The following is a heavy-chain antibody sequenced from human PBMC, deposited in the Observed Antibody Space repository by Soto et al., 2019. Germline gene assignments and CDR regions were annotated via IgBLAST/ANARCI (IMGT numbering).Heavy chain of an antibody. Sequence: SETLSLTCTVSGGPISSSSYYWGWIRQPPGKGLEWIGSIYYSGSTYYNPSLKSRVTISVDTSKNQFSLKLSSVTAEDTAVYYCARESEDLTSNFDYWGQGTLVTVSS. J-gene: IGHJ4*02. CDR2: IYYSGST. CDR3: ARESEDLTSNFDY. CDR1: GGPISSSSYY. V-gene: IGHV4-39*02.